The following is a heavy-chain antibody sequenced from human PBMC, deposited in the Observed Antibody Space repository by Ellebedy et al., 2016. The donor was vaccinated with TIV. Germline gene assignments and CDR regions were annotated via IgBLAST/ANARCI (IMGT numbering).Heavy chain of an antibody. Sequence: GESLKISCAASGFIFDDYTMHWVRQVPGKRLGWVSLIIWDGSKTYYADSLKGRFTISRDNSKNSLYLQMNSLTAEDTALYYCVKDMRGGSGFAFDVWGQGTLVTVSS. D-gene: IGHD6-19*01. V-gene: IGHV3-43*01. CDR2: IIWDGSKT. CDR1: GFIFDDYT. CDR3: VKDMRGGSGFAFDV. J-gene: IGHJ3*01.